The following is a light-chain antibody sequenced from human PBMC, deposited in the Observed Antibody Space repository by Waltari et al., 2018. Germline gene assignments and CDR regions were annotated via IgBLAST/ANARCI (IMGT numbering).Light chain of an antibody. CDR2: GAS. CDR3: HHYNNWPPEGT. J-gene: IGKJ1*01. V-gene: IGKV3-15*01. CDR1: QSVSSN. Sequence: EIVMTQSPATLSVSPGERATLSCRASQSVSSNLAWYQQKPGQAPRLLIYGASTRATGIPARFSGSGSGTEFTLTISSLQSEDFAVYYCHHYNNWPPEGTFGQGTKVEVK.